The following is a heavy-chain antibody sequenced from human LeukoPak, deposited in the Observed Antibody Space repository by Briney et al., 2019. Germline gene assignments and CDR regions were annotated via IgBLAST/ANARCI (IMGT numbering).Heavy chain of an antibody. CDR3: ARLLDSSSSRYQAFPY. Sequence: GGSLRLSCAASGFTFSSYWMTWVRQAPGKGLEWVANMKQDGSEKYYVDSVKGRFTIFRDNAKNSLYLQINSLRAEDTGLYFCARLLDSSSSRYQAFPYWGQGTLVTASS. V-gene: IGHV3-7*01. J-gene: IGHJ4*02. CDR1: GFTFSSYW. CDR2: MKQDGSEK. D-gene: IGHD2-15*01.